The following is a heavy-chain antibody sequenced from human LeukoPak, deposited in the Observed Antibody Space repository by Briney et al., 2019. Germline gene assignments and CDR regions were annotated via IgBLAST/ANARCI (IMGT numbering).Heavy chain of an antibody. Sequence: ASVKVSCKASGYTFTGYWMHWVRQGPGQGLEWMGWINPNSGSTNYAHNFQGRVTMTRDTSISTAYMELSSPKSDDTAVYYCARDHGGTTMFVDAFDIWGQGTMVTVSS. CDR1: GYTFTGYW. CDR2: INPNSGST. D-gene: IGHD3-3*01. J-gene: IGHJ3*02. V-gene: IGHV1-2*02. CDR3: ARDHGGTTMFVDAFDI.